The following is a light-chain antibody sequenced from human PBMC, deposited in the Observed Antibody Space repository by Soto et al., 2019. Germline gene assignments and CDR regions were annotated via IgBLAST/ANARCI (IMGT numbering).Light chain of an antibody. J-gene: IGKJ4*01. CDR2: GAS. V-gene: IGKV3-20*01. Sequence: EIVLTQTPATLSVSPGERATLSCRASQSVSSDLAWYQQKPGQAPRLLIYGASTRATGIPDRFSGSGSGTGFTLTISRLEPEDFAVYYCQQYGNSPPITFGGGTKVDI. CDR3: QQYGNSPPIT. CDR1: QSVSSD.